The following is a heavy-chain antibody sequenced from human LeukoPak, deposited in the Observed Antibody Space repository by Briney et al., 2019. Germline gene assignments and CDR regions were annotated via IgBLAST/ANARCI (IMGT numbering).Heavy chain of an antibody. CDR3: TTNNRNYDILTGYLQPDY. CDR2: IKSKIDGETT. Sequence: PGGSLRLSCAASGFTFSNAWTSWVRQAPGKGLEWVGRIKSKIDGETTDYAAPVKGRFTISRDDSKNTLYLQMNGLKIEDTAVYYCTTNNRNYDILTGYLQPDYWGQGTLVTVSS. D-gene: IGHD3-9*01. CDR1: GFTFSNAW. J-gene: IGHJ4*02. V-gene: IGHV3-15*01.